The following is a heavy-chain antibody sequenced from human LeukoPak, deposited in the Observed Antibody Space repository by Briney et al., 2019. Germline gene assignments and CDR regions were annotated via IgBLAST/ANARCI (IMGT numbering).Heavy chain of an antibody. Sequence: SETLSLTCAVYGGSFSDYYWSWIRQPPGKCLEWIGEINHSGSTNYNSSLKSRVIISVDTSKNQFSLRLSSVTAADTAAYYCARRRRSGSQVLDFWGQGTLVTVSS. CDR2: INHSGST. V-gene: IGHV4-34*01. CDR3: ARRRRSGSQVLDF. J-gene: IGHJ4*02. D-gene: IGHD1-26*01. CDR1: GGSFSDYY.